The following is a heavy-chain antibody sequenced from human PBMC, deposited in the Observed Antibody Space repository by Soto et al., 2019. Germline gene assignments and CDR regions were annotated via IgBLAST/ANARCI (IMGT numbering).Heavy chain of an antibody. CDR1: GYTFTSYV. Sequence: QVQLVQSGAEVKKPGASVKVSCKASGYTFTSYVINWVRQAPGQGLEWMGWMTPNSGNTGYAQKFQGRVTMTRNTSISTAYMKLSSLRSEDTAVYYCTRSTNDYGDQHWGQGTLVTVAS. CDR3: TRSTNDYGDQH. CDR2: MTPNSGNT. J-gene: IGHJ1*01. V-gene: IGHV1-8*01. D-gene: IGHD4-17*01.